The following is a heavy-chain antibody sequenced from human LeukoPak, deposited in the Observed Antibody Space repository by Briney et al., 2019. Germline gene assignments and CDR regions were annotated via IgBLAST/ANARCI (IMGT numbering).Heavy chain of an antibody. Sequence: GGSLRLSCAASRFTFSGSAMPWVRQASGKGLEWVGRIRSKANSYATAYAASVKGRFTISRDDSKNTAYLQMNSLKTEDTAVYYCTSQTMLLFVWGQGTLVTVSS. D-gene: IGHD3-10*02. CDR3: TSQTMLLFV. V-gene: IGHV3-73*01. CDR1: RFTFSGSA. J-gene: IGHJ4*02. CDR2: IRSKANSYAT.